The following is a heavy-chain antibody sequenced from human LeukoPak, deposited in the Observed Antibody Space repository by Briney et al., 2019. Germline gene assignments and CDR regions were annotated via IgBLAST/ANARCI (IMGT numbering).Heavy chain of an antibody. CDR1: GGSISSYY. CDR2: IYYSGST. J-gene: IGHJ3*02. Sequence: SETLSLTCTVSGGSISSYYWSWIRQPPGKGLEWIGYIYYSGSTNYNPSLKSRVTISVDTSKNQFSLKLSSVTAADTAVYYCARVDDYGDGSGAFDIWGQGTMVTVSS. CDR3: ARVDDYGDGSGAFDI. V-gene: IGHV4-59*01. D-gene: IGHD4-17*01.